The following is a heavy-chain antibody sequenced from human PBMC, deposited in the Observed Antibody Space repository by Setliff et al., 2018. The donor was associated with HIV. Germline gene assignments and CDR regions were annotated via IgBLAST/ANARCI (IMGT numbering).Heavy chain of an antibody. J-gene: IGHJ4*02. D-gene: IGHD5-18*01. CDR1: GFTFSFYG. V-gene: IGHV3-30*02. CDR3: ARGARGYSYG. CDR2: IRYDDSYK. Sequence: GGSLRLSCAASGFTFSFYGMHWVRQAPGKGLEWVAFIRYDDSYKFYADSMKGRFTISRDNAKNSLYLQMNSLRAEDTAVYYCARGARGYSYGWGQGTLVTVS.